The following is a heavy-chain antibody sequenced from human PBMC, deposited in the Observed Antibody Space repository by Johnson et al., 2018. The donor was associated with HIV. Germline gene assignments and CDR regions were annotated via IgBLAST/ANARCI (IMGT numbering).Heavy chain of an antibody. V-gene: IGHV3-30*04. D-gene: IGHD3-10*01. CDR2: ISYDGSDK. CDR1: GFTFSSYA. Sequence: QVQLVESGGGVVQPGRSLRLSCAASGFTFSSYAIHWVRQAPAKGLEWVAVISYDGSDKYYADSVKGRFTISRDSSKNTLYLQMSSLRAQDTALYYCAREVEITMVQGVIIGDAFDIWGQGTMVTVSS. J-gene: IGHJ3*02. CDR3: AREVEITMVQGVIIGDAFDI.